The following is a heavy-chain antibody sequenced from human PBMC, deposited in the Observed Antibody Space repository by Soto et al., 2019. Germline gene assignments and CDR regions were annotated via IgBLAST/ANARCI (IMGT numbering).Heavy chain of an antibody. CDR1: GFTFSGSA. CDR2: IRSKANSYAT. CDR3: TTSQYYYDSSGILDAFDI. Sequence: EVQLVESGGGLVQPGGSLKLSCAASGFTFSGSAMHWVRQASGKGLEWVGRIRSKANSYATAYAASVKGRFTISRDDSKNTAYLQMNSLKTEDTAVYYCTTSQYYYDSSGILDAFDIWGQGTMVTVSS. V-gene: IGHV3-73*02. D-gene: IGHD3-22*01. J-gene: IGHJ3*02.